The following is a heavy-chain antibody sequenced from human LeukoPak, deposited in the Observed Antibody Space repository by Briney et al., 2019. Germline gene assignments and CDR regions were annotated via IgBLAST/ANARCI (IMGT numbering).Heavy chain of an antibody. CDR2: IKQDGSEK. J-gene: IGHJ5*02. CDR1: GFTFSNYW. CDR3: ARDGRGASTQYNWFDP. D-gene: IGHD4-17*01. Sequence: PGGSLRLSCAASGFTFSNYWMSWVRQAPGKGLEWVANIKQDGSEKYYVDSVKGRFTISRDNAKTSLYLQMNSLRAEDTAVYYCARDGRGASTQYNWFDPWGQGTLVTVSS. V-gene: IGHV3-7*01.